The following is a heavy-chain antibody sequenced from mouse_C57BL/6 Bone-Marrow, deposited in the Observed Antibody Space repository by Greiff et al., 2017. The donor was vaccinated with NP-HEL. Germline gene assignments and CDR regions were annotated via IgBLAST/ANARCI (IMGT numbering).Heavy chain of an antibody. D-gene: IGHD1-1*01. CDR2: ISSGSSTI. CDR3: ARRDYYGSSYVGFAY. J-gene: IGHJ3*01. CDR1: GFTFSDYG. Sequence: DVMLVESGGGLVKPGGSLKLSCAASGFTFSDYGMHWVRQAPEKGLEWVAYISSGSSTIYYADTVKGRFTISRDNAKNTLFLQMTSLRSEDTAMYYCARRDYYGSSYVGFAYWGQGTLVTVSA. V-gene: IGHV5-17*01.